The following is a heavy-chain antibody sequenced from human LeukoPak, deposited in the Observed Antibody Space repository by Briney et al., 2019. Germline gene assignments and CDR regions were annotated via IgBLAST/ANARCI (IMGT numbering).Heavy chain of an antibody. Sequence: SETLSLTCTVSGDSISSYYWSWIRQSPGKGLEWIGYIYYRGATNYNPSLKSRITISVDTSKNQFFLKLSSVTAADTAVYYCARVINKGWGNAFDIWGQGTMVTVSS. CDR2: IYYRGAT. D-gene: IGHD3-16*01. V-gene: IGHV4-59*01. CDR1: GDSISSYY. J-gene: IGHJ3*02. CDR3: ARVINKGWGNAFDI.